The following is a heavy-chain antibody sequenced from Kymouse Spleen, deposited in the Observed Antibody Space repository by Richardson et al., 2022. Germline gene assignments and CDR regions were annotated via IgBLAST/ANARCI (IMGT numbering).Heavy chain of an antibody. CDR3: AKEGNSLGYYGMDV. J-gene: IGHJ6*02. D-gene: IGHD1-7*01,IGHD4-23*01. V-gene: IGHV3-30*18. CDR2: ISYDGSNK. CDR1: GFTFSSYG. Sequence: QVQLVESGGGVVQPGRSLRLSCAASGFTFSSYGMHWVRQAPGKGLEWVAVISYDGSNKYYADSVKGRFTISRDNSKNTLYLQMNSLRAEDTAVYYCAKEGNSLGYYGMDVWGQGTTVTVSS.